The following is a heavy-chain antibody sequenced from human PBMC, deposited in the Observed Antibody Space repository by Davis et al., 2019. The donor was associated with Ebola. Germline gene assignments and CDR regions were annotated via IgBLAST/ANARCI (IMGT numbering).Heavy chain of an antibody. CDR1: GYTFTSYA. V-gene: IGHV1-2*06. CDR2: INPNSGGT. CDR3: AKVDTAMVNHYYYGMDV. Sequence: ASVKVSCKASGYTFTSYAMNWVRQAPGQGLEWMGRINPNSGGTNYAQKFQGRVTMTRDTSISTAYMELSRLRSDDTAVYYCAKVDTAMVNHYYYGMDVWGKGTTVTVSS. J-gene: IGHJ6*04. D-gene: IGHD5-18*01.